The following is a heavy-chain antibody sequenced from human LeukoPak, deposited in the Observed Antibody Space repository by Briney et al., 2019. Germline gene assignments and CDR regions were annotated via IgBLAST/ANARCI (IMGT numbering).Heavy chain of an antibody. CDR2: GIPVLGTT. Sequence: SVKVSSKASGTTFSRSAISWVRQAPGQGLEWMGGGIPVLGTTNYAQKFQDRVSITTDESTSTAYMEVSSLRSVDTAVYYCARDDGSASLGFDSWGQGTLVTVSS. CDR3: ARDDGSASLGFDS. J-gene: IGHJ4*02. V-gene: IGHV1-69*05. CDR1: GTTFSRSA. D-gene: IGHD1-26*01.